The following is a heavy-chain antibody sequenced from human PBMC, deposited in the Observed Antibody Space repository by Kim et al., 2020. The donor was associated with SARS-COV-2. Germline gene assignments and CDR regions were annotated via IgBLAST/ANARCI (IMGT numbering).Heavy chain of an antibody. D-gene: IGHD3-22*01. CDR3: ARDRYYYDSSGDFDY. Sequence: GGSLRLSCAASGFTFSSYSMNWVRQAPGKGLEWVSSISSSSSYIYYADSVKGRFTISRDNAKNSLYLQMNSLRAEDTAVYYCARDRYYYDSSGDFDYWGQGTLVTVSS. V-gene: IGHV3-21*01. J-gene: IGHJ4*02. CDR2: ISSSSSYI. CDR1: GFTFSSYS.